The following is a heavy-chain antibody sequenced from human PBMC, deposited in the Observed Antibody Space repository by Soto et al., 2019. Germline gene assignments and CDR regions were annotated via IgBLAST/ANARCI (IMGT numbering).Heavy chain of an antibody. D-gene: IGHD3-3*02. CDR2: ISYDGNDE. Sequence: QVQLVESGGGVVQPGSSLRLSCAASGFTFSSYAMHWVRQAPGKGLEWVAVISYDGNDESYTDSVKGRFTISRDTSKNTLYLQMNSLRPEDTAIYYCAKDRTSHFWSAYFDSWGQGTLIVVSS. J-gene: IGHJ4*02. V-gene: IGHV3-30-3*01. CDR1: GFTFSSYA. CDR3: AKDRTSHFWSAYFDS.